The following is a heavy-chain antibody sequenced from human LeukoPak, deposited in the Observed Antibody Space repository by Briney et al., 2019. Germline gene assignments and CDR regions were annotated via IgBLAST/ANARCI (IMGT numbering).Heavy chain of an antibody. CDR3: ARRGSSSWCNWFDP. Sequence: SETLSLTCTVSGASISSSTYCWGWIRQPPGTGLEWLGTIYYSGSTYYNPSLKSRVTISVDTSKNQFSLKLSSVTAADTAVYYCARRGSSSWCNWFDPWGQGTLVTVSS. D-gene: IGHD6-13*01. CDR2: IYYSGST. V-gene: IGHV4-39*01. J-gene: IGHJ5*02. CDR1: GASISSSTYC.